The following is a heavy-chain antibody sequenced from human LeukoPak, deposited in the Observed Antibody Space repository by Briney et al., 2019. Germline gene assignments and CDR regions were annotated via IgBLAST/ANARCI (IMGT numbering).Heavy chain of an antibody. CDR1: GGSISSYY. D-gene: IGHD5-12*01. J-gene: IGHJ3*02. CDR3: ARDPSRGYSGYLAFDI. V-gene: IGHV4-59*01. Sequence: PSETLSLTCTVSGGSISSYYWSWLRQPPGEGREGIGYIYYSGSTNYNPSLTSRVTISVDTSKNQFSLKLSSVTAADTAVYYCARDPSRGYSGYLAFDIWGQGTMVTVSS. CDR2: IYYSGST.